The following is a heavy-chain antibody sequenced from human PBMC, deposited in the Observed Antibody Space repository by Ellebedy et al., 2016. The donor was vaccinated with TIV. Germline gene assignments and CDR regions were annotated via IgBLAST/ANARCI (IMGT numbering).Heavy chain of an antibody. Sequence: GESLKISCAASGFPFSTYVMHWVRQAPGKGLEWAAVIWSDGSSHYYANSVKGRLTISGDSSKNTVYLQMTSLRADDTAVYYCARGGYCSSTSCAPADAFDVWGPGTEVTISS. CDR1: GFPFSTYV. V-gene: IGHV3-33*01. CDR2: IWSDGSSH. J-gene: IGHJ3*01. CDR3: ARGGYCSSTSCAPADAFDV. D-gene: IGHD2-2*01.